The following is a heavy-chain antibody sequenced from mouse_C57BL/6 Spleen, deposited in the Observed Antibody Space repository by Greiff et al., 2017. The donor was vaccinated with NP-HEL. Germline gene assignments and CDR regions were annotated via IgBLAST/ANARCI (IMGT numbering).Heavy chain of an antibody. CDR2: ISYDGSN. Sequence: EVKLQESGPGLVKPSQSLSLTCSVTGYSITSGYYWTWIRQFPGNKLEWMGYISYDGSNNYNPSLKNRISITRDTSKNQFFLKLNSVTTEDTATYYCARDTFYYDYDAPLLPYWGQGTLVTVSA. CDR1: GYSITSGYY. CDR3: ARDTFYYDYDAPLLPY. V-gene: IGHV3-6*01. D-gene: IGHD2-4*01. J-gene: IGHJ3*01.